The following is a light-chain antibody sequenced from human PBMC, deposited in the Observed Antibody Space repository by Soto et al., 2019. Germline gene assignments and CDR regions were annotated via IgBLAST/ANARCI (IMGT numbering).Light chain of an antibody. Sequence: NFMLTQPHSVSESPGKTVTIYCTRSSGSIASNYVQWYQQRPGSAPTTVIYEDNQRPSGVPDRFSGSIDSSSNSASLTISGLKTEDEADYYCQSYDSSNPWVFGGGTKVTVL. CDR3: QSYDSSNPWV. V-gene: IGLV6-57*04. J-gene: IGLJ3*02. CDR2: EDN. CDR1: SGSIASNY.